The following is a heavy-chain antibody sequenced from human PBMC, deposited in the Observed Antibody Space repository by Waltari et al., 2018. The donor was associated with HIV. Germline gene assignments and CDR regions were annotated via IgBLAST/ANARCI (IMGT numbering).Heavy chain of an antibody. Sequence: LQQQESGQGLEKHSETMSLTGNDTSSSINSNSYNWGWSRQPPGKGLEWIANISYSRSTYYSPSLKSRVTMSVDTSKNQFSLKLSSVTAADTAVYYCARLEIDNSGYYYDDHWGQGTLVTVSS. CDR3: ARLEIDNSGYYYDDH. J-gene: IGHJ4*02. V-gene: IGHV4-39*01. D-gene: IGHD3-22*01. CDR2: ISYSRST. CDR1: SSSINSNSYN.